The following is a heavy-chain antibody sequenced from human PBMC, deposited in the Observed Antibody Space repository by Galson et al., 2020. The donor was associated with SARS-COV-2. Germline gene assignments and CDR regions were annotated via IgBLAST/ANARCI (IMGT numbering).Heavy chain of an antibody. CDR2: IYYSGST. D-gene: IGHD2-2*01. V-gene: IGHV4-31*03. CDR3: ARGRGTRLIVVVAAAYFVY. CDR1: GGSISSGGYY. J-gene: IGHJ4*02. Sequence: SQTLSLTCTVSGGSISSGGYYWSWIRQHPGNGLEWIGYIYYSGSTYYNPSLKSRVTISVDTSKNQFSLKLSSVTAADTAVYYCARGRGTRLIVVVAAAYFVYWGQGTLVTVSS.